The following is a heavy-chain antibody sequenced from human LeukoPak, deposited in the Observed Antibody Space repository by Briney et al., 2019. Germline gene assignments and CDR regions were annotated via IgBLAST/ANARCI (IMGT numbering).Heavy chain of an antibody. V-gene: IGHV1-69*13. CDR3: AREKIAAAGYYFDY. CDR2: IIPIFGTA. J-gene: IGHJ4*02. Sequence: ASVKVPCKASGGTFSSYAISWVRQAPGQGLEWMGGIIPIFGTANYAQKFQGRVTITADESTSTAYMELSSLRSEDTAVYYCAREKIAAAGYYFDYWGQGTLVTVSS. D-gene: IGHD6-13*01. CDR1: GGTFSSYA.